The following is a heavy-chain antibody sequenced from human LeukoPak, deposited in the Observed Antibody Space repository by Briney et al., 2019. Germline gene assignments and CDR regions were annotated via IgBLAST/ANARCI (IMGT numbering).Heavy chain of an antibody. CDR2: ISGSGGST. Sequence: GGSLRLSCAGSGFTFSNYAMTWVRQAPGKGLEWVSGISGSGGSTYYADSVKGRFTISRDNSKNTLYLQMNSLRAEDTAVYYCAKALGGATTKNPIEYWGQGTLVTVSS. J-gene: IGHJ4*02. D-gene: IGHD1-26*01. CDR1: GFTFSNYA. V-gene: IGHV3-23*01. CDR3: AKALGGATTKNPIEY.